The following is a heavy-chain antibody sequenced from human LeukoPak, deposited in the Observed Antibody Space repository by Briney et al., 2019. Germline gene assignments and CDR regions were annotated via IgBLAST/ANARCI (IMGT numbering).Heavy chain of an antibody. CDR2: MNPNSGNT. V-gene: IGHV1-8*03. D-gene: IGHD3-3*01. J-gene: IGHJ4*02. CDR3: ARGYIAYYDFWSGYFNNPLYYFDY. CDR1: GYTFTSYD. Sequence: ASVKVSCKASGYTFTSYDINWVRQATGQGLELMGWMNPNSGNTGYSQKFQGRVTITRNTSISTAYMELSSMRSEDTAVYYCARGYIAYYDFWSGYFNNPLYYFDYWGQGTLVTVSS.